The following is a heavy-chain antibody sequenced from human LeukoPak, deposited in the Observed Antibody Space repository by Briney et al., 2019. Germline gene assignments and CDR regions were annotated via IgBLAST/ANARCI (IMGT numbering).Heavy chain of an antibody. Sequence: SETLSLTCTVSGGSINSYYWSWIRQPPGKTLEWIGYIFYTGSTKYNPSLKSRVTISVDTSKNQFPLKLTSVTAADTAVYYCARVIVHGYSDYWGQGALVTVSS. CDR3: ARVIVHGYSDY. CDR2: IFYTGST. V-gene: IGHV4-59*08. D-gene: IGHD2-8*01. J-gene: IGHJ4*02. CDR1: GGSINSYY.